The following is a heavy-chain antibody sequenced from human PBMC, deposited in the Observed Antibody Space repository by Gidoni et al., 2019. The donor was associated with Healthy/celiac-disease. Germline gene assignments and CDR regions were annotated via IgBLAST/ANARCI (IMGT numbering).Heavy chain of an antibody. CDR1: GFTFSSYW. Sequence: EVPLVESGGGLVQPGGSLSLSCAASGFTFSSYWMSWVRQAPGKGLEWVANIKQDGSEKYYVDSVKGRFTISRDNAKNSLYLQMNSLRAEDTAVYYCASLSGLAYCGGVCSYWGQGTLVTVSS. V-gene: IGHV3-7*01. CDR2: IKQDGSEK. J-gene: IGHJ4*02. D-gene: IGHD2-21*02. CDR3: ASLSGLAYCGGVCSY.